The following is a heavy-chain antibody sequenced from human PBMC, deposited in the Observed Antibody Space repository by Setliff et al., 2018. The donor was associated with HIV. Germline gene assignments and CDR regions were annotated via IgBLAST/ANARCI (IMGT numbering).Heavy chain of an antibody. CDR1: GYSISSGYY. CDR2: IYNSGGT. CDR3: ARAGSAAASPLDY. D-gene: IGHD6-6*01. J-gene: IGHJ4*02. Sequence: SETLSLTCTVSGYSISSGYYWGWIRQPPGKGLEWIGSIYNSGGTYYNPSLKSRGTISIDTSKNQFSLKLTSVTAADTAVYYCARAGSAAASPLDYWGQGTLVTVSS. V-gene: IGHV4-38-2*02.